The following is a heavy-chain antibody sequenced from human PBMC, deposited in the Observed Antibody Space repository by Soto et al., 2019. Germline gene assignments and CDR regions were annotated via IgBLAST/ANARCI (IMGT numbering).Heavy chain of an antibody. Sequence: GGSLRLSCAASGFTFSSYAMSWVRQAPGKGLEWVSAISGSGGSIYYADSVKGRFTISRDNSKNTLYLQMNSLRAEDTAVYYCAKGRYYDSSGYPPGFDYWGQGTQVTVSS. CDR3: AKGRYYDSSGYPPGFDY. V-gene: IGHV3-23*01. D-gene: IGHD3-22*01. CDR2: ISGSGGSI. CDR1: GFTFSSYA. J-gene: IGHJ4*02.